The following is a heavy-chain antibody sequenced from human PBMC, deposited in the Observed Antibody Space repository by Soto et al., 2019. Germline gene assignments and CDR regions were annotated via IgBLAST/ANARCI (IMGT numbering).Heavy chain of an antibody. V-gene: IGHV4-59*08. J-gene: IGHJ5*02. CDR3: ARASTVTTRGSRNNWFDP. CDR2: IYYSGST. D-gene: IGHD4-17*01. Sequence: SETLSLTCTVSGGSFSSYYWSWIRQPAGKGLEWIGYIYYSGSTNYNPSLKSRVTISVDTSKNQLSLKLSSVTAADTAVYYCARASTVTTRGSRNNWFDPWGQGTLVTVSS. CDR1: GGSFSSYY.